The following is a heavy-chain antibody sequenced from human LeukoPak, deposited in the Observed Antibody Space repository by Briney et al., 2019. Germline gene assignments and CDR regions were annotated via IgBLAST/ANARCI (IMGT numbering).Heavy chain of an antibody. J-gene: IGHJ4*02. CDR1: GFTFDDYA. Sequence: GGSLRLSCAASGFTFDDYAMHWVRQAPGKGLEWVSLISGDGGSTYYADSVKGRFTISRDNSKNSLYLQMNSLRTEDTALYYCAKGGPPGGGDGYNFLFDYWGQGTLVTVSS. CDR2: ISGDGGST. V-gene: IGHV3-43*02. CDR3: AKGGPPGGGDGYNFLFDY. D-gene: IGHD5-24*01.